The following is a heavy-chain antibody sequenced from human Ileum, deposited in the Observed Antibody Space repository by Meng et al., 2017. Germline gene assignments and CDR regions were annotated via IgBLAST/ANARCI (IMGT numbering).Heavy chain of an antibody. J-gene: IGHJ2*01. CDR3: ASPVGEMATTEDWYFDL. CDR1: GGFISGSSNC. D-gene: IGHD5-24*01. CDR2: IYYSGST. V-gene: IGHV4-39*06. Sequence: RRPLQAPGQGWGAPPVTPSPPCTVSGGFISGSSNCWGWIRQPPGKGLGWIGSIYYSGSTYYNQSPNSRVTISVDTSKNQFPLKLSSVTAADTAVDYCASPVGEMATTEDWYFDLWGRGTLVTVSS.